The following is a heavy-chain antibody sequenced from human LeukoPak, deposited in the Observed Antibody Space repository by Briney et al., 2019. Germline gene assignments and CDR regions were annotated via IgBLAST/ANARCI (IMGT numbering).Heavy chain of an antibody. CDR3: ARATVYDSSGYNFGY. CDR2: IIPIFGTA. CDR1: GGTFSSYA. D-gene: IGHD3-22*01. V-gene: IGHV1-69*05. Sequence: ASVKVSCKASGGTFSSYAISWVRQAPGQGLEWMGRIIPIFGTANYAQKFQGRVTITTDESTSTAYMELSSLRSEDTAVYYCARATVYDSSGYNFGYWGQGTLVTVSS. J-gene: IGHJ4*02.